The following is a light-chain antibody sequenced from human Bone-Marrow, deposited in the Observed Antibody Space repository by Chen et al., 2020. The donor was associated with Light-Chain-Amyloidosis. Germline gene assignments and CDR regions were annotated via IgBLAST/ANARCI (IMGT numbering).Light chain of an antibody. Sequence: EIVLTQSPGTLSLSPGERATLSCRASQSVSSSDLAWYQQKPGQAPRLLIYGVSSRATGIPDRFSDSGSGTDFTLTISRLEPEDFVVYYCQQYGSSPAFGQGTKLEIK. CDR3: QQYGSSPA. CDR1: QSVSSSD. V-gene: IGKV3-20*01. CDR2: GVS. J-gene: IGKJ2*01.